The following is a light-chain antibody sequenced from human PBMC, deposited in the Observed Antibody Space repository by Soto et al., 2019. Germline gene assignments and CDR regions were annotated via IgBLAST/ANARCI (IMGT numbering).Light chain of an antibody. CDR2: TDN. J-gene: IGLJ1*01. Sequence: QSVLTQPPSASGTPGQRVTISCSGSSSNIGSNAVNWYQQFPGTAPKLLIYTDNQRPSGVPDRFSGSKSGTSASLAISGLQSEDEADYFRAAWDGSLNAYVFGTGTKVTVL. V-gene: IGLV1-44*01. CDR1: SSNIGSNA. CDR3: AAWDGSLNAYV.